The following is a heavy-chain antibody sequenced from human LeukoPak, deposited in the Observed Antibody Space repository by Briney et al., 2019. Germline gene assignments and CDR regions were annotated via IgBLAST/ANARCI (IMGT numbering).Heavy chain of an antibody. CDR1: GFTFSSYE. Sequence: GRSLRLSCAASGFTFSSYEMNWVRQAPGKGLEWVSYISSSGSTIYYADSVKGRFTISRDNAKNSLYLQMNSLRAEDTAVYYCARVGYSSSWYRNFDYWGQGTLVTVSS. CDR2: ISSSGSTI. V-gene: IGHV3-48*03. CDR3: ARVGYSSSWYRNFDY. J-gene: IGHJ4*02. D-gene: IGHD6-13*01.